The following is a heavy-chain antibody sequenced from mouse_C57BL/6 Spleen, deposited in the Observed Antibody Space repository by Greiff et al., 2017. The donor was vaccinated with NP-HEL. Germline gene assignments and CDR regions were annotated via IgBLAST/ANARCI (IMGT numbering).Heavy chain of an antibody. V-gene: IGHV1-64*01. CDR2: IHPNSGST. Sequence: QVQLQQPGAELVKPGASVKLSCKASGYTFTSYWMHWVKQRPGQGLEWIGMIHPNSGSTNYNEKFKSKATLTVDKSSSTAYMQLSSLTSEDSAVYYCARRGSTVVPHAMDYWGQGTSVTVSS. J-gene: IGHJ4*01. D-gene: IGHD1-1*01. CDR3: ARRGSTVVPHAMDY. CDR1: GYTFTSYW.